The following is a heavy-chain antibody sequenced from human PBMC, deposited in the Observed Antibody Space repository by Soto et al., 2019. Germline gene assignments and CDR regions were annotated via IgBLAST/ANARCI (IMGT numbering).Heavy chain of an antibody. D-gene: IGHD1-1*01. CDR2: IIPIFGPA. CDR1: GGTFSSHS. CDR3: ATGSFTSTGGRIGYHYNAMDV. V-gene: IGHV1-69*13. J-gene: IGHJ6*02. Sequence: SVKVSCKSSGGTFSSHSINWVRQAPGQGLEWMGGIIPIFGPANFAKKFQGRVTITADESTTTAYMELSSLTSEDTAVYYCATGSFTSTGGRIGYHYNAMDVWGQGTTVTVSS.